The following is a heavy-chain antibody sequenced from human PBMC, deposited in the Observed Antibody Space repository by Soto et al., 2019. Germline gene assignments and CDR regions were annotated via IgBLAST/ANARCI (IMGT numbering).Heavy chain of an antibody. CDR3: ARRKERSGPNYPDY. J-gene: IGHJ4*02. D-gene: IGHD6-25*01. CDR1: GYTFITYD. V-gene: IGHV1-8*01. Sequence: ASVKVSCKASGYTFITYDINWVRQAAGQGLEWMGWMNPNNGNAGYAQKFQGRVTMTRNTSISTAYMELSSLRFDDTAVYFCARRKERSGPNYPDYWGQGTLVTVSS. CDR2: MNPNNGNA.